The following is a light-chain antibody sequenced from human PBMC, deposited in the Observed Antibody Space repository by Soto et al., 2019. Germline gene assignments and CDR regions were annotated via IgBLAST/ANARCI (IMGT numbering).Light chain of an antibody. CDR3: HQYGKWPPET. J-gene: IGKJ3*01. V-gene: IGKV3-15*01. Sequence: EIVLTQSPAALSLSPGERATLSCRASQSVSSYLLWYQQKPGQAPRLLIYGASIRATGIPARFSGSGSGTEFTLTISSLQSEDFAVYYCHQYGKWPPETFGPGTKVDIK. CDR2: GAS. CDR1: QSVSSY.